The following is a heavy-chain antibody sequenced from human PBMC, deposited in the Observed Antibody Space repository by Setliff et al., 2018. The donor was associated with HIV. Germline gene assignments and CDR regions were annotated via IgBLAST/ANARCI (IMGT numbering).Heavy chain of an antibody. D-gene: IGHD1-7*01. Sequence: PSETLSLTCTVSGGSISSYYWSWIRQPPGKGLEWIGYIYYSGSTNYNPSLKSRVTISVDTSKNQFFLKLSSVTAADTAVYYCATYNWNFIVGYWGQGTLVTVSS. CDR2: IYYSGST. CDR3: ATYNWNFIVGY. J-gene: IGHJ4*02. CDR1: GGSISSYY. V-gene: IGHV4-59*12.